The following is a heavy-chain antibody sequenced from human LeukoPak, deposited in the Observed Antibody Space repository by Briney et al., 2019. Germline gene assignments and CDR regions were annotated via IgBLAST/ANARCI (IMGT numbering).Heavy chain of an antibody. Sequence: PGGSLRLSCAASGFTFSSYAMSWVRQAPGKGLEWVAVIWYDGSEKYYADSVKGRFTISRDNSKNTLYLQMDSLRAEDTAVYYCARYNSGTIDYWAQGTLVTVSS. V-gene: IGHV3-33*08. CDR1: GFTFSSYA. CDR3: ARYNSGTIDY. D-gene: IGHD1-1*01. CDR2: IWYDGSEK. J-gene: IGHJ4*02.